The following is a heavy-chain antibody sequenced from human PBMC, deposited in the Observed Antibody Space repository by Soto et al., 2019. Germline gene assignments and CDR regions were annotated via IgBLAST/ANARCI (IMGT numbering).Heavy chain of an antibody. CDR2: ISPHKDDT. CDR1: GYTFSSIG. J-gene: IGHJ4*02. Sequence: QVQLVQSGAEVKKPGASVTVSCKTSGYTFSSIGISWVRQAPGQGLEWMGWISPHKDDTYYARRLQGRVTMTTDTSTSTAYMELRSLRSDDTAVYFCARDLDASGSYYTNYWGQGTLVTVSS. V-gene: IGHV1-18*01. CDR3: ARDLDASGSYYTNY. D-gene: IGHD3-10*01.